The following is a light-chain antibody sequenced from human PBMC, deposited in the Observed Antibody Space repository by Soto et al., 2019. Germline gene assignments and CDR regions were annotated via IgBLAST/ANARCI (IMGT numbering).Light chain of an antibody. CDR1: QSVSSN. V-gene: IGKV3-15*01. Sequence: EIVMTQSPVTLSVSPGERATLSCRASQSVSSNLAWYQQKPGQAPRLLIYGASTRATGIPARFSGSGSGTEFTLTISSLQSEDFAVYYCQQYNTWTSITFGQGTRLEIK. CDR3: QQYNTWTSIT. J-gene: IGKJ5*01. CDR2: GAS.